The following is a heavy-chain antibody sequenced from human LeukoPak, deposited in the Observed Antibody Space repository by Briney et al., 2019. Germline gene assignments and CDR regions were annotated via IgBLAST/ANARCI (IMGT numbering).Heavy chain of an antibody. CDR1: GFTFSGYG. J-gene: IGHJ4*02. D-gene: IGHD5-18*01. CDR3: AKGYNYGTFDY. Sequence: GGSLRLSCAASGFTFSGYGMHWVRQAPGKGLEWVAFVRYDSSNKYYADSVKGRFTVSRDNSKNMLYLQMNSLRAEDTAVYYCAKGYNYGTFDYWGQGTLVTVSS. V-gene: IGHV3-30*02. CDR2: VRYDSSNK.